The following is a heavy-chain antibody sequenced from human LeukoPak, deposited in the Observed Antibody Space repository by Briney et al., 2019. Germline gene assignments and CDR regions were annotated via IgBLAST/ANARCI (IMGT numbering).Heavy chain of an antibody. J-gene: IGHJ3*02. V-gene: IGHV3-7*01. Sequence: NPGRSLRLSCAASGFTFSSYVMHWVRQAPGKGLEWVANIKQDGSEKYYVDSVKGRFTISRDNAKNSLYLQMNSLRAEDTAVYYCARDGTTNYYDSSAADAFDIWGQGTMVTVSS. CDR3: ARDGTTNYYDSSAADAFDI. CDR1: GFTFSSYV. D-gene: IGHD3-22*01. CDR2: IKQDGSEK.